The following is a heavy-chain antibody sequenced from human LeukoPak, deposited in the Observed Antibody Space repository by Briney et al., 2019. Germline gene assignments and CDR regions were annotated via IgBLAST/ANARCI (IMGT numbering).Heavy chain of an antibody. V-gene: IGHV1-24*01. D-gene: IGHD3-10*01. CDR2: FDPEDGET. J-gene: IGHJ5*02. CDR1: GYTLTELS. CDR3: ASGPDYYDSGSYLPS. Sequence: ASVKVSCKVSGYTLTELSMHWVRQATGKGLEWMGGFDPEDGETIYAQKFQGRVTITGDTSASTAYMEVSSLRSEDTAVYYCASGPDYYDSGSYLPSWGQGTLVTVSS.